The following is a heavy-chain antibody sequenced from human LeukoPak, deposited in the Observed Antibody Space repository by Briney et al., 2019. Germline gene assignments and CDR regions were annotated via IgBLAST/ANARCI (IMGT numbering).Heavy chain of an antibody. J-gene: IGHJ4*02. D-gene: IGHD3-22*01. CDR1: GFTFSDYY. Sequence: PGGSLRLSCAASGFTFSDYYMSWIRQAPGKGLEWVSYISSSGSTIYYADSVKGRFTISRDNAKNSLYLQMNSLRAEDTAVYYCARESSGYSLWGYYDSRGEQAYFDYWGQGTLVTVSS. V-gene: IGHV3-11*01. CDR2: ISSSGSTI. CDR3: ARESSGYSLWGYYDSRGEQAYFDY.